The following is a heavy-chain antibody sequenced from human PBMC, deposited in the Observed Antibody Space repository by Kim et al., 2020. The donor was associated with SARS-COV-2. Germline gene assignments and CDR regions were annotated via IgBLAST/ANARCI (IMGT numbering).Heavy chain of an antibody. CDR1: FGTLLSYG. Sequence: ASVKVSCNVSFGTLLSYGISWVRQAPGQGPEWMGWISGLNGNTFYAQKFQGRFFMTTDTSTNRAYMELRSLRSDDTAVYYCVRPSFGGVTYHKPGVGMDV. CDR3: VRPSFGGVTYHKPGVGMDV. V-gene: IGHV1-18*01. J-gene: IGHJ6*01. D-gene: IGHD3-10*01. CDR2: ISGLNGNT.